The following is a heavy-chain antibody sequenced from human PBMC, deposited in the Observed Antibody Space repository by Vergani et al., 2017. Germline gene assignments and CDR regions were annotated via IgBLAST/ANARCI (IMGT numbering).Heavy chain of an antibody. CDR1: GFTFRIYG. CDR3: ARSNGYSYGHFDY. CDR2: IRYDGTKR. J-gene: IGHJ4*02. Sequence: QVQLVESGGGVVQPGGSLRLSCIASGFTFRIYGMHWVRQAPGKGLEWVAFIRYDGTKRFYGDSVKGRFTISRDNAKNTLYLQMNSLRAEDTAVYYCARSNGYSYGHFDYWGQGTLVTVSS. V-gene: IGHV3-30*02. D-gene: IGHD5-18*01.